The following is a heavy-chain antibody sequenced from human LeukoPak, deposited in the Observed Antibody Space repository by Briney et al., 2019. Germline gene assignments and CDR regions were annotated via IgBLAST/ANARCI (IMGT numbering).Heavy chain of an antibody. D-gene: IGHD3-22*01. V-gene: IGHV1-8*01. Sequence: ASVKVSCKAFGYTFTSYDINWVRQATGQGLEWMGWMNPNSGNTGYALKFQDRVTMTRNTSISTAYMELSSLRSEDTAVYYCARTNYYDNSANWFDPWGQGTLVTVSS. CDR1: GYTFTSYD. CDR2: MNPNSGNT. J-gene: IGHJ5*02. CDR3: ARTNYYDNSANWFDP.